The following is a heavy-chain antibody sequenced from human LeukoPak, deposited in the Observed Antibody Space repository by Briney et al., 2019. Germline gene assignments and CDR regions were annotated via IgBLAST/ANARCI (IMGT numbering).Heavy chain of an antibody. J-gene: IGHJ4*02. CDR2: ISGSGGST. V-gene: IGHV3-23*01. CDR1: GFTFSSYA. D-gene: IGHD6-13*01. Sequence: GGSLRLSRAASGFTFSSYAMSWVRQAPGKGLEWVSAISGSGGSTYYADSVKGRFTISRDNSKNTLYLQMNSLRAEDTAVYYCAKGSATSRRGSRTRGAFDYWGQGTLVTVSS. CDR3: AKGSATSRRGSRTRGAFDY.